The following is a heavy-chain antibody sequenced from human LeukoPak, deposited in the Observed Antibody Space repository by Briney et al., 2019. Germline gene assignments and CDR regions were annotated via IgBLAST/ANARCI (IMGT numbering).Heavy chain of an antibody. D-gene: IGHD3-3*01. CDR1: GYSFTSYW. Sequence: GESLKISCKGSGYSFTSYWIGWVRQMPGKGLEWMGIIYPGDSDTRYSPSFQGQVTISADKSISTAYLQWSSLKASDTAMYYCARGASYDFWSGYPPGYFDYWGQGTLVTVSS. CDR2: IYPGDSDT. V-gene: IGHV5-51*01. J-gene: IGHJ4*02. CDR3: ARGASYDFWSGYPPGYFDY.